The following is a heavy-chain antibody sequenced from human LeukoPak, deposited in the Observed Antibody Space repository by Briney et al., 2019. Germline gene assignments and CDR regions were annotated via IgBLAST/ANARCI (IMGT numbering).Heavy chain of an antibody. J-gene: IGHJ5*02. D-gene: IGHD4-11*01. Sequence: ASVKVSCKASGGTFSSYTISWVRQAPGQGLEWMVRIIPILGIANYAQKFQGRVTITADKSTSTAYMELSSLRSEDRAVYYCARGPDYSNYLNWFDPWGQGTLVTVSS. CDR2: IIPILGIA. CDR3: ARGPDYSNYLNWFDP. V-gene: IGHV1-69*02. CDR1: GGTFSSYT.